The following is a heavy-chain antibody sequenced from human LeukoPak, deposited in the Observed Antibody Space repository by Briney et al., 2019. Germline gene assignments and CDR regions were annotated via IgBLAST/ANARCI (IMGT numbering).Heavy chain of an antibody. Sequence: SETLSLTCTVSGGSISSYYWSWIRQPPGKGLEWIGYIYHSGSTYYNPSLKSRVTISVDRSKNQFSLKLSSVTAADTAVYYCASATARRKYFQHWGQGTLVTVSS. CDR3: ASATARRKYFQH. CDR1: GGSISSYY. CDR2: IYHSGST. J-gene: IGHJ1*01. V-gene: IGHV4-59*12.